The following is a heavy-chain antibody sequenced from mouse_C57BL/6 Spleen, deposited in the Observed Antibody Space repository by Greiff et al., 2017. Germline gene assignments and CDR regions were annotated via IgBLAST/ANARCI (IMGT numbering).Heavy chain of an antibody. Sequence: EVKLQQSGPGLVKPSQSLSLTCSVTGYSITSGYYWNWIRQFPGNKLEWMGYISYDGSNNYNPSLKNRISITRDTSKNQFFLKLNSVTTEDTATYYCARDNNWDWFAYWGQGTLVTVSA. CDR2: ISYDGSN. CDR3: ARDNNWDWFAY. V-gene: IGHV3-6*01. J-gene: IGHJ3*01. D-gene: IGHD4-1*02. CDR1: GYSITSGYY.